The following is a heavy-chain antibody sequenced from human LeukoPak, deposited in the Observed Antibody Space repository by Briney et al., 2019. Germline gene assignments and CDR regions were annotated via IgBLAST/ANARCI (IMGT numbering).Heavy chain of an antibody. CDR3: ARTTVVTSFDY. Sequence: SETLSLTCTVSGYSISSGYYWGWIRQSPGKGLEWIGSIYHAGSTFHNPSLKSRVTISVDTSKNQFSLKLSSVTAADTAVYYCARTTVVTSFDYWGQGTLVTVSS. CDR2: IYHAGST. D-gene: IGHD4-23*01. J-gene: IGHJ4*02. V-gene: IGHV4-38-2*02. CDR1: GYSISSGYY.